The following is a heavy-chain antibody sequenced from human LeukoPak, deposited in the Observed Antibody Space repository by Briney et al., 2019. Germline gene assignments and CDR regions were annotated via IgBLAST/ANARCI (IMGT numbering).Heavy chain of an antibody. CDR3: ASTFFGDSPPY. CDR1: GFTVSSNY. CDR2: IYSGGST. J-gene: IGHJ4*02. Sequence: GGSLRLSCAASGFTVSSNYMSWVRQAPGKGLEWVSVIYSGGSTYYADSVKGRFTISRDNSKNTLYLQMNSLRAEDTTVYYCASTFFGDSPPYWGQGTLVTVSS. D-gene: IGHD4-17*01. V-gene: IGHV3-66*01.